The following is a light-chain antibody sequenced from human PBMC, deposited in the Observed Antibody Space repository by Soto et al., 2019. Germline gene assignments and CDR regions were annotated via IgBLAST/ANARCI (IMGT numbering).Light chain of an antibody. J-gene: IGKJ1*01. CDR2: KAS. CDR1: QSINSW. Sequence: DIQMTQSPSTLSASVGDRVTITCRASQSINSWLAWYQQKPGKAPKLLIYKASSLESGVPSRFSGSESGTECTLTISSLQPDDFATYCCQQYLASPWTFGRGTKVEV. V-gene: IGKV1-5*03. CDR3: QQYLASPWT.